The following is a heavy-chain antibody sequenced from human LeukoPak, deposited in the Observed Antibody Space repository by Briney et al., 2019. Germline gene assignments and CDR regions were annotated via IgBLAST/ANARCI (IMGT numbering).Heavy chain of an antibody. CDR3: CDGMDV. CDR1: GFTLSNYA. J-gene: IGHJ6*02. Sequence: GGSLRLSCAASGFTLSNYAMSWVRQAPGKGLEWVSAINGTGSTTYHADSVKGRFTISRDNSKNTLYLQMNSLRSEDTATYYCCDGMDVWGQGTTVAVSS. CDR2: INGTGSTT. V-gene: IGHV3-23*01.